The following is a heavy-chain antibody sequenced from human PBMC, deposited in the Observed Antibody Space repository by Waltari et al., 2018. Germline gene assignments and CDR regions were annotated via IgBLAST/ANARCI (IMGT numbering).Heavy chain of an antibody. Sequence: QVQLVESGGGVVQPGRSLRLSCSASGFTFSSYAMHWVRQAPGKGLEWVPVISESSSSKCYAYSVKGRFTISRDSAKKTLYLQMNSLRAEDTAVYYCARGGIAVAGILDAFDIWGQGAMVTVSS. V-gene: IGHV3-30*04. D-gene: IGHD6-19*01. CDR3: ARGGIAVAGILDAFDI. CDR1: GFTFSSYA. CDR2: ISESSSSK. J-gene: IGHJ3*02.